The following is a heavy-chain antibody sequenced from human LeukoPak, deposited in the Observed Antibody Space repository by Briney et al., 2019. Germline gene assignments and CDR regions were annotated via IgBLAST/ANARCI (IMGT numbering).Heavy chain of an antibody. CDR2: IRYDGSNK. J-gene: IGHJ3*02. V-gene: IGHV3-30*02. D-gene: IGHD7-27*01. CDR1: GFTFSSYG. CDR3: AKDQGLGIKKAFDI. Sequence: GGSLRLSCAASGFTFSSYGMHWVRQAPGKGLEWVAFIRYDGSNKYYADSVKGRFAISRDNSKNTLYLQMNSLRAEDTAVYYCAKDQGLGIKKAFDIWGQGTMVTVSS.